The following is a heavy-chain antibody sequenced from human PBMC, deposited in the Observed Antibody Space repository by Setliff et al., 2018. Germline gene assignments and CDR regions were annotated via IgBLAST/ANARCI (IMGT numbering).Heavy chain of an antibody. V-gene: IGHV4-34*12. CDR1: GGSFSGYY. CDR2: IIHSGST. CDR3: ARSRAGTSYFEY. J-gene: IGHJ4*02. D-gene: IGHD6-19*01. Sequence: SETLSLTCAVYGGSFSGYYWSWIRQPPGKRLEWIGEIIHSGSTNYNPSLKSRVTISMDTSKNQFSLKVSSVTAADTAVYYCARSRAGTSYFEYWGQGTLVTVSS.